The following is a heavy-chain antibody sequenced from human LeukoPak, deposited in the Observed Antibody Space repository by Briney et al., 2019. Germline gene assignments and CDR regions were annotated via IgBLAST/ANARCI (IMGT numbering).Heavy chain of an antibody. CDR1: WVSFHGYC. CDR2: INHSGST. Sequence: ETLSLTLAGYWVSFHGYCCSWSRQPPWNGLGGVGEINHSGSTNYNPSLQCPVTLSVDTSKNQFSLKLSSVTAADTAVYYCARGRGFFNSGFYFDYWGQGTLVTVSS. V-gene: IGHV4-34*01. J-gene: IGHJ4*02. D-gene: IGHD3-22*01. CDR3: ARGRGFFNSGFYFDY.